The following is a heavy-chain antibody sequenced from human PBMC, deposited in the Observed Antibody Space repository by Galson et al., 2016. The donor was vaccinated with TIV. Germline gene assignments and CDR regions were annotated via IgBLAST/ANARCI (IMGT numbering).Heavy chain of an antibody. V-gene: IGHV1-69*04. CDR3: ASDHEGDSWSGSYRVGYYNFMDV. Sequence: QSGAEVKNPGASVKVSCKASGGTFSSFTISWVRQAPGQGLEWMGRIIPILGIANYAQKFQGRLSIIADKSTSTAYREMSSLRSEDTAVYYCASDHEGDSWSGSYRVGYYNFMDVWGKGTTVTVSS. J-gene: IGHJ6*03. CDR2: IIPILGIA. D-gene: IGHD3-3*01. CDR1: GGTFSSFT.